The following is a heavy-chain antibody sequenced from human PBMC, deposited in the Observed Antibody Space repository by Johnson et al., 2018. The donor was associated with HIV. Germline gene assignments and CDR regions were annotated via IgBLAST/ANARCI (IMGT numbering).Heavy chain of an antibody. CDR2: TRNKANSYTT. CDR3: ARVGRVYDSSGYAIDAFDI. D-gene: IGHD3-22*01. V-gene: IGHV3-72*01. J-gene: IGHJ3*02. CDR1: GFTFSDHY. Sequence: VHLVESGGGLVQPGGSLRLSCAASGFTFSDHYMDWVRQAPGKGLEWVGRTRNKANSYTTEYAASVKGRFTISRDDSKNSLYLQINSLKTEDTAVYYCARVGRVYDSSGYAIDAFDIWGQGTMVTVSS.